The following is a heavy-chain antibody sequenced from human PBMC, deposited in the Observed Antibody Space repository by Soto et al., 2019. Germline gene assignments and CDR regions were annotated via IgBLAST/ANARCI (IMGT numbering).Heavy chain of an antibody. V-gene: IGHV3-30*18. J-gene: IGHJ3*02. CDR3: AKDDSSGSNGAFDI. Sequence: HPGGSLRLSCAASGFTFSSYGMHWVRQAPGKGLEWVAVISYDGSNKYYADSVKGRFTISRDNSKNTLYLQMNSLRAEDTAVYYCAKDDSSGSNGAFDIWGQGTMVTVSS. D-gene: IGHD6-19*01. CDR2: ISYDGSNK. CDR1: GFTFSSYG.